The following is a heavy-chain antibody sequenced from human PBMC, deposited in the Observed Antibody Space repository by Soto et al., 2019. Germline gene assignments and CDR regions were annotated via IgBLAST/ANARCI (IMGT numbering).Heavy chain of an antibody. V-gene: IGHV3-9*01. CDR3: AKAPYCGGDCYYGPVGEYFQH. J-gene: IGHJ1*01. D-gene: IGHD2-21*02. CDR2: ISWNSGSI. CDR1: GFTFDDYA. Sequence: EVQLVESGGGLVQPGRSLRLSCAASGFTFDDYAMHWVRQAPGKGLEWVSGISWNSGSIGYADSVKGRFTISRDNAKNSLYLQMNSLRAEDTALYYCAKAPYCGGDCYYGPVGEYFQHWGQGTLVTVSS.